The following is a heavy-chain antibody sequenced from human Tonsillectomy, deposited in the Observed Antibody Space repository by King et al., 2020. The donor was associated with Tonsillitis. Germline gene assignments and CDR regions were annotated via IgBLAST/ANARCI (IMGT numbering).Heavy chain of an antibody. CDR3: GGGRGVPPGPSLRWFDP. V-gene: IGHV4-34*01. CDR2: INHSGST. CDR1: GGSFSGYY. D-gene: IGHD4/OR15-4a*01. Sequence: VQLQQWGAGLLKPSETLSLTCGVYGGSFSGYYWSWIRQPPGKGLEWIGEINHSGSTNYNPSLKSRVTISVDTSKNQFSLKLSSVTAADTAVYYCGGGRGVPPGPSLRWFDPWGQGTPVTVSS. J-gene: IGHJ5*02.